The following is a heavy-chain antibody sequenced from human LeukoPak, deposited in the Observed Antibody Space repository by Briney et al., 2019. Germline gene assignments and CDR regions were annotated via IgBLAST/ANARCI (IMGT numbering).Heavy chain of an antibody. V-gene: IGHV3-53*01. Sequence: GGSLRLSCAASGFTVSSNYMSWVRQAPGKGLEWVSVIYSGGSTYYADSVKGRFTISRDNSKNTLYLQMNSLRAEDTAVYYCARGSPTLITNSSSWYPPVYWGQGTLVTVSS. D-gene: IGHD6-13*01. CDR3: ARGSPTLITNSSSWYPPVY. J-gene: IGHJ4*02. CDR1: GFTVSSNY. CDR2: IYSGGST.